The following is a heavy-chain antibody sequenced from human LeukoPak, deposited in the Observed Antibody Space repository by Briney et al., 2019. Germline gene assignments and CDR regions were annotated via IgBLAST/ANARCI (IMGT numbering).Heavy chain of an antibody. J-gene: IGHJ4*02. V-gene: IGHV5-51*01. Sequence: GGSLKLSCQGSGYRFTNYWIGWVRQMPGKGLEWMGIIYPGDSDTKYSPSFEGQVTISVDKSISTAYLQWSSLKASDTAMYYCARSGYSSGWYVGSFDYWGQGTLVTVSS. D-gene: IGHD6-19*01. CDR1: GYRFTNYW. CDR2: IYPGDSDT. CDR3: ARSGYSSGWYVGSFDY.